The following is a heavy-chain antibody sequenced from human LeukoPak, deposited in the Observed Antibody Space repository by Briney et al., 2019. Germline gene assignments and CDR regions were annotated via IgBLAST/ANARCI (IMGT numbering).Heavy chain of an antibody. Sequence: ASVKDSCKASGYTFTSYYMHWVRQAPGQGLEWMGIINPSGGSTSYAQKFQGRVTMTRDTSTSTVYMELSSLRSEDTAVYYCARVGYYYDSSGYYYERFGAFDIWGQGTMVTVSS. CDR3: ARVGYYYDSSGYYYERFGAFDI. D-gene: IGHD3-22*01. V-gene: IGHV1-46*01. CDR1: GYTFTSYY. J-gene: IGHJ3*02. CDR2: INPSGGST.